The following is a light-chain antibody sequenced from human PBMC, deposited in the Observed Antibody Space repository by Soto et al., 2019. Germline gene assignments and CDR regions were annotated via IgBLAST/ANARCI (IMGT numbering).Light chain of an antibody. CDR2: WAS. J-gene: IGKJ4*01. CDR3: QHYFSTPLT. V-gene: IGKV4-1*01. Sequence: DIVMTQSPDSLAVSLGEKATINCKSSQSVLYSSNNKNYLAWYQQKPGQPPKLLIYWASTRESGVPDRFSGSGSGTGFTLTISSLQAEDVAVYYCQHYFSTPLTFGGGTKVEIK. CDR1: QSVLYSSNNKNY.